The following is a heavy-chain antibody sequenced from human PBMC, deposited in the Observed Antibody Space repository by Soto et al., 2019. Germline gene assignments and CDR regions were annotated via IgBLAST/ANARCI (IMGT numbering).Heavy chain of an antibody. CDR1: GVSISSSSYY. V-gene: IGHV4-39*01. J-gene: IGHJ5*02. Sequence: SEPLSLTCTVSGVSISSSSYYWGWIRQPPGKGLEWIGSIYYSGSTYYNPSLKSRVTISVDTSKNQFSLKLSSVTAADTAVYYCARRVSTVTDWFDPWGQGTLVTVSS. D-gene: IGHD4-4*01. CDR2: IYYSGST. CDR3: ARRVSTVTDWFDP.